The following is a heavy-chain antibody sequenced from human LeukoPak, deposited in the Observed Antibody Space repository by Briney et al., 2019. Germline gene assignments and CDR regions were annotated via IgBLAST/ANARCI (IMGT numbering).Heavy chain of an antibody. CDR1: GYTFTSYD. J-gene: IGHJ4*02. D-gene: IGHD3-10*01. V-gene: IGHV1-8*01. CDR2: MNPNSGNT. CDR3: ARVVYGSGSAPFGY. Sequence: ASVKVSCKASGYTFTSYDINWVRQATGQGLEWMGWMNPNSGNTGYAQKFQGRVTMTRNTSISTAYMELSSLRSEDTSVYYCARVVYGSGSAPFGYWGQGTLVTVSS.